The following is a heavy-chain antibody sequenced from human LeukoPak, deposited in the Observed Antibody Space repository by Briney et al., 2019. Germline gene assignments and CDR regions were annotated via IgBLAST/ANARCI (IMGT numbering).Heavy chain of an antibody. CDR3: ARLVTTVGDPYCFDY. CDR2: ISSSGSTI. V-gene: IGHV3-11*01. Sequence: GGSLRLSCAASGFTFSDYYMSWIRQAPGKGLEWVSYISSSGSTIYYADSVKGRFTISRDNAKNSLYLQMNSLRAEDTAVYYCARLVTTVGDPYCFDYWGQGTLVTVSS. J-gene: IGHJ4*02. D-gene: IGHD1-14*01. CDR1: GFTFSDYY.